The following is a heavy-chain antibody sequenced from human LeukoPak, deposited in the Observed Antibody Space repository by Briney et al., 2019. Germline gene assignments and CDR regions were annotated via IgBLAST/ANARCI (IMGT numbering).Heavy chain of an antibody. CDR2: IYYSGST. CDR1: GGSISSGGYY. J-gene: IGHJ4*02. V-gene: IGHV4-31*03. D-gene: IGHD5-18*01. Sequence: PSETLSLTCTVSGGSISSGGYYWSWIRQHPGKGLEWIGYIYYSGSTYYNPSLKSRVTISVDTSKNQFSLKLSSVTAADTAVYYCARDGYSYGYTHEHEFDYWGQGTLVTVSS. CDR3: ARDGYSYGYTHEHEFDY.